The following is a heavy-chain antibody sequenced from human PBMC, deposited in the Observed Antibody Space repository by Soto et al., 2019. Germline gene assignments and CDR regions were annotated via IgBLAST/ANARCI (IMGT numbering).Heavy chain of an antibody. Sequence: GGSLRLSCAASGFTFSSYAMHWVRQAPGKGLEWVAVISYDGSNKYYADSVKGRFTISRDNSKNTLYLQMNSLRAEDTAVYYCATSTYGSGTEYDYWGQGTLVTVSS. CDR3: ATSTYGSGTEYDY. D-gene: IGHD3-10*01. CDR1: GFTFSSYA. J-gene: IGHJ4*02. CDR2: ISYDGSNK. V-gene: IGHV3-30-3*01.